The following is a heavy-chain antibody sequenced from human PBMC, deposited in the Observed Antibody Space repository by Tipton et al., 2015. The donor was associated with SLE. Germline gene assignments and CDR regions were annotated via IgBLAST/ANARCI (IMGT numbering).Heavy chain of an antibody. CDR2: INWNGGST. Sequence: SLRLSCAASGFTFDDYGMSWVRQAPGKGLEWVSGINWNGGSTGYADSVKGRFTISRDNAKNSLYLQMNSLRAKDTALYYCARDSHYYYYMDVWGKGTTVTVSS. CDR1: GFTFDDYG. CDR3: ARDSHYYYYMDV. J-gene: IGHJ6*03. V-gene: IGHV3-20*04.